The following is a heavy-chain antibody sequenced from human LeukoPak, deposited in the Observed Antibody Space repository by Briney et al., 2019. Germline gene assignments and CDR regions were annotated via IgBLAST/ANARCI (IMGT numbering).Heavy chain of an antibody. V-gene: IGHV3-49*03. J-gene: IGHJ4*02. CDR3: TSQAYDSRGYCYQLDY. CDR2: IRTKAYGGTT. D-gene: IGHD3-22*01. CDR1: GFTFGDSA. Sequence: GGSLRLSCTVSGFTFGDSAMSWFRQAPGKGLEWVGFIRTKAYGGTTEYAAPVKGRFTISRDDSKSIAYLLMNSLKTEDTAVYYCTSQAYDSRGYCYQLDYWGQGTLVTVSS.